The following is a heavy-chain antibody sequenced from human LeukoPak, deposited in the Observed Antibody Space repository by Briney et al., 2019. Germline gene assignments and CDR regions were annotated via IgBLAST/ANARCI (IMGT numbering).Heavy chain of an antibody. CDR3: ARDFETGGYYYYGMDV. CDR1: ELTVRSNY. Sequence: GGSLRLSCVASELTVRSNYMSGVRQAPGKGLEWVSVIYSGGRTYYADAVKGRFTMSRDNSKNTVYLQMNSLTAEDTAVYYRARDFETGGYYYYGMDVWGQGTAVTVSS. D-gene: IGHD3-10*01. CDR2: IYSGGRT. J-gene: IGHJ6*02. V-gene: IGHV3-53*01.